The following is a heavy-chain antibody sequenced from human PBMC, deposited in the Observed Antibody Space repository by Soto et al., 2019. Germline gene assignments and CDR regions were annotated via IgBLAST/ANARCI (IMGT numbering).Heavy chain of an antibody. V-gene: IGHV1-2*04. CDR1: GYTFTGYY. J-gene: IGHJ5*02. Sequence: GAPVKVSCKASGYTFTGYYMHWVRQAPGQGLEWMGWINPNSGGTNYAQKFQGWVTMTRDTSISTAYMELSRLRSDDTAVYYCARASFTYSSGMNWFDPWGQGTLVT. D-gene: IGHD6-19*01. CDR2: INPNSGGT. CDR3: ARASFTYSSGMNWFDP.